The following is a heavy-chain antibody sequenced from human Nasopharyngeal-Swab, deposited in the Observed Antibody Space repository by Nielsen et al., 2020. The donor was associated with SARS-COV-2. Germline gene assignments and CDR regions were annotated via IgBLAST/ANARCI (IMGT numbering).Heavy chain of an antibody. CDR3: ATSLHIINTSHTFDY. V-gene: IGHV1-18*03. CDR1: GYTFSNYG. Sequence: ASVTVSCTAPGYTFSNYGITWVRQAPGQGLEWMGWISAHNGNTNYAPRLQGRVNMTTDTSTNTAYMELRSLRSDDMAVYYRATSLHIINTSHTFDYWGQGTLVTVSS. CDR2: ISAHNGNT. J-gene: IGHJ4*02. D-gene: IGHD1-14*01.